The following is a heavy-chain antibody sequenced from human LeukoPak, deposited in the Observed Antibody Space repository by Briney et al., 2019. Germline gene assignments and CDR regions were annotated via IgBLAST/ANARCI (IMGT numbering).Heavy chain of an antibody. CDR1: GDSVSSNSAA. J-gene: IGHJ4*02. D-gene: IGHD6-19*01. V-gene: IGHV6-1*01. Sequence: SQTLSLTCAISGDSVSSNSAAWNWIRQSPSRGLEWLGRTYYRSKWYNDYAVSVKSRITISPDTSKNQFSLQLNSVTPEDTAVYFCARDLAVAGTPHFDYWGQGALVTVSS. CDR3: ARDLAVAGTPHFDY. CDR2: TYYRSKWYN.